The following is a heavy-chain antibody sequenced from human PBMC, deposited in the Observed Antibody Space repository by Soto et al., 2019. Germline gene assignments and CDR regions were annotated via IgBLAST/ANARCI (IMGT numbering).Heavy chain of an antibody. D-gene: IGHD2-15*01. J-gene: IGHJ6*04. CDR1: GGSISSVDYY. V-gene: IGHV4-30-4*01. CDR2: IYYSGST. Sequence: PSETLSLTCTGSGGSISSVDYYWSWIRQPPGKGLEWIGYIYYSGSTYYNPSLKSRVTISVDTSKNQFSLKLSSVTAADTAVYYCDRGGAHDVNDCYGMDPWGKGTKATVAS. CDR3: DRGGAHDVNDCYGMDP.